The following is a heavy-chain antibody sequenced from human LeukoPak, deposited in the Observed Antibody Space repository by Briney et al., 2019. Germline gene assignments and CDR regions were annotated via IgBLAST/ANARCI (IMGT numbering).Heavy chain of an antibody. V-gene: IGHV1-69*05. J-gene: IGHJ5*02. CDR3: ASQPFRGFQPREFNWFDP. CDR2: IIPIFGTA. Sequence: ASVKVSCKASGGTFSSYAISWVRQAPGQGLDWMGGIIPIFGTANYAQKFQGRATITTDESTSTAYMELSSLRSEDTAVYYCASQPFRGFQPREFNWFDPWGQGTLVTVSS. CDR1: GGTFSSYA.